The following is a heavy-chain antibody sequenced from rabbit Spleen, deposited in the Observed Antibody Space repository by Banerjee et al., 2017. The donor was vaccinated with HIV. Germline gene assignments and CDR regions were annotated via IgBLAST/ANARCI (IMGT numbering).Heavy chain of an antibody. CDR1: GFDFTSDYM. V-gene: IGHV1S45*01. CDR3: ARDVYEDDTWLYALDL. D-gene: IGHD4-2*01. CDR2: IYGGNSAT. Sequence: QEQLKETGGGLVQPGGSLTLSCKASGFDFTSDYMSWVRQAPGKGLELIACIYGGNSATYYASWATGRFTISKASSTTVTLQMSNLTVADTAMYFCARDVYEDDTWLYALDLWGPGTLVTVS. J-gene: IGHJ4*01.